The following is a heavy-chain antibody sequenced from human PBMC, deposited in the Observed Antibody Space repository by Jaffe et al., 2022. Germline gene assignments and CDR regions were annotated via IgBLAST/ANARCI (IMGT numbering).Heavy chain of an antibody. CDR2: ISAYNGNT. J-gene: IGHJ3*02. Sequence: QVQLVQSGAEVKKPGASVKVSCKASGYTFTSYGISWVRQAPGQGLEWMGWISAYNGNTNYAQKLQGRVTMTTDTSTSTAYMELRSLRSDDTAVYYCARDRGYCTGGVCYIWLSGKHDAFDIWGQGTMVTVSS. D-gene: IGHD2-8*02. CDR1: GYTFTSYG. V-gene: IGHV1-18*01. CDR3: ARDRGYCTGGVCYIWLSGKHDAFDI.